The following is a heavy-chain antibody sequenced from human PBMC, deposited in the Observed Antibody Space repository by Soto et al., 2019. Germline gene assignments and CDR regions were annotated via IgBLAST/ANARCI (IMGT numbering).Heavy chain of an antibody. CDR1: GFTFSSYG. CDR3: ARDKSPLVVAATLGY. CDR2: IWYDGSNK. D-gene: IGHD2-15*01. V-gene: IGHV3-33*01. J-gene: IGHJ4*02. Sequence: QVQLVESGGGVVKPGRSLRLSCAASGFTFSSYGMHWVRQAPGKGLEWVAVIWYDGSNKYYADSVKGRFTISRDNSKNTLYLQMNSLRAEDTAVYYCARDKSPLVVAATLGYWGQGTLVTVSS.